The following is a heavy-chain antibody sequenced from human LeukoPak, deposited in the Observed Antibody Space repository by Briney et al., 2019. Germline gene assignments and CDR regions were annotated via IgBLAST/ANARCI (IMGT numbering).Heavy chain of an antibody. CDR1: GFTFSTYA. J-gene: IGHJ4*02. V-gene: IGHV3-23*01. Sequence: GGSLRLSCAASGFTFSTYAMSWVRQAPGKGLEWVSLVSASGGNTYYADSVKGRFTISRDNSKNTLYLQMNSLRAEDTAVYYCAVGGRLGAFDYWGQGTLVTVSS. D-gene: IGHD3-16*01. CDR3: AVGGRLGAFDY. CDR2: VSASGGNT.